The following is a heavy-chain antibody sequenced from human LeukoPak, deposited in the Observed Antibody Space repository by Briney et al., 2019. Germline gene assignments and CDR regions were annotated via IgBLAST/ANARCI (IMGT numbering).Heavy chain of an antibody. CDR2: ISGSGGST. CDR3: AKALIVGADVDDY. V-gene: IGHV3-23*01. D-gene: IGHD1-26*01. CDR1: GFTVSSNY. J-gene: IGHJ4*02. Sequence: GGSLRLSCAASGFTVSSNYMSWVRQAPGKGLEWVSAISGSGGSTYYADSVKGRFTISRDNSKNTLYLQMNSLRAEDTAVYYCAKALIVGADVDDYWGQGTLATVSS.